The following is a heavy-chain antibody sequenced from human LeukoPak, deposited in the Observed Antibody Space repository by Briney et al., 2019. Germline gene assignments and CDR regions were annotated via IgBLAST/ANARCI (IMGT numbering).Heavy chain of an antibody. CDR2: ISSNGGST. CDR1: GFTFSSYA. J-gene: IGHJ4*02. D-gene: IGHD3-10*01. CDR3: ARVSYGSGSYNYFDY. V-gene: IGHV3-64*01. Sequence: PGRSLRLSCAASGFTFSSYAMHWVRQAPGKGLEYVSAISSNGGSTYYANSVKGRFTISRDNSKNTLYLQMGSLRAEDMVVYYCARVSYGSGSYNYFDYWGQGTLVTVSS.